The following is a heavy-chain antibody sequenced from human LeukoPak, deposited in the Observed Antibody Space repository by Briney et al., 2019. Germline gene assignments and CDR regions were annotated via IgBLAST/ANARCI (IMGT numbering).Heavy chain of an antibody. Sequence: ASVKVSCKASGYTFTNYGVSWVRQSPGQGLEWMGWISAYNGYTNYAQKFQFRVTMTTDTSTSTAYMELRSLTSDDTAVYYCARDKAVTTELTQYFQHWGQGTLVTVSS. CDR3: ARDKAVTTELTQYFQH. CDR1: GYTFTNYG. V-gene: IGHV1-18*01. CDR2: ISAYNGYT. D-gene: IGHD4-11*01. J-gene: IGHJ1*01.